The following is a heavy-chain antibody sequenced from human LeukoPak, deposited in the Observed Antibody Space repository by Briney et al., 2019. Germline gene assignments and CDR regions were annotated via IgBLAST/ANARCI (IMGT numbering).Heavy chain of an antibody. CDR3: ARVGIATIDY. D-gene: IGHD6-13*01. V-gene: IGHV4-59*01. J-gene: IGHJ4*02. CDR1: GGSISSYY. CDR2: IYYSGST. Sequence: SETLSLTCTVSGGSISSYYWSWIRQPPGKGLEWTGYIYYSGSTNYNPSLKSRVTISVDTSKNQFSLKLSSVTAADTAVYYCARVGIATIDYWGQGTLVTVSS.